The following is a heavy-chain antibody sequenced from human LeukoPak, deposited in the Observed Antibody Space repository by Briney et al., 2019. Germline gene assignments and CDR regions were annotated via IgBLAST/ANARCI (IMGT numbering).Heavy chain of an antibody. CDR1: GGTFSSYA. V-gene: IGHV1-69*06. J-gene: IGHJ6*04. D-gene: IGHD3-10*01. Sequence: SVKVSCKASGGTFSSYAISWVRQAPGQGLEWMGGIIPIFGTANYAQKFQGRVTITADKSTSTAYMELSSLRSEDTAVYYCARDLETMVRGGTHIYYYYGMDVWCKGTTVTVAS. CDR3: ARDLETMVRGGTHIYYYYGMDV. CDR2: IIPIFGTA.